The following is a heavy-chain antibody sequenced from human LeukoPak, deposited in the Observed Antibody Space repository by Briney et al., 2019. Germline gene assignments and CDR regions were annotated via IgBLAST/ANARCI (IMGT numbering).Heavy chain of an antibody. CDR1: GYTFTSYD. D-gene: IGHD3-9*01. V-gene: IGHV1-8*01. CDR2: MNPNSGNT. J-gene: IGHJ4*02. Sequence: ASVKVSCKASGYTFTSYDTNWVRQATGQGLEWMGWMNPNSGNTGYAQKFQGRVTMTRNTSISTAYMELSSLRSEDTAVYYCARAPLLKNNDILTGYWPDFDYWGQGTLVTVSS. CDR3: ARAPLLKNNDILTGYWPDFDY.